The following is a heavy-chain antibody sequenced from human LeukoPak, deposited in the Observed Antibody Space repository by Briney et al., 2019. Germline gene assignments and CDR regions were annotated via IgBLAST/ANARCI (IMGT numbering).Heavy chain of an antibody. V-gene: IGHV4-59*01. CDR1: GGSISSYY. D-gene: IGHD6-19*01. CDR3: ARGGWYPESFQH. J-gene: IGHJ1*01. CDR2: IYYSGST. Sequence: SETLSLTRTVSGGSISSYYWTWIRQPPGKGLEWIGNIYYSGSTNYNPSLKSRLTISVDTSKNQFSLKLSSETAADTAVYYCARGGWYPESFQHWGQGALVTVSS.